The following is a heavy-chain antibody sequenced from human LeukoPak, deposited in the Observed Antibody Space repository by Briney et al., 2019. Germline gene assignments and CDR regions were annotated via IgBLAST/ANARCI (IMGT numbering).Heavy chain of an antibody. CDR2: IYKSEST. CDR3: ARDQIMITFGGVSRYFDY. Sequence: SHTLSLTCTVSGRSLSSSCSYWGWVRQPRGKGLEMVGSIYKSESTYYNPTLKREVTISVDTSKNQFSLQMSSATAEDTAVYYCARDQIMITFGGVSRYFDYWGRGTLVSVSS. D-gene: IGHD3-16*01. CDR1: GRSLSSSCSY. J-gene: IGHJ4*02. V-gene: IGHV4-39*02.